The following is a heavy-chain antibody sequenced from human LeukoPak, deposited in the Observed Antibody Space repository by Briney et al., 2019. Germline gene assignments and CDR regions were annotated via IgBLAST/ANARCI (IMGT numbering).Heavy chain of an antibody. CDR3: AAEPRGSGTRWFDP. CDR2: IVVGSGNT. CDR1: GFTFTSSA. Sequence: GISVKVSCKASGFTFTSSAVQWVRQARGQRLEWIGWIVVGSGNTNYAQKFQERVTITRDMSTSTAYMELSSLRSEDTAVYYCAAEPRGSGTRWFDPWGQGTLVTVSS. V-gene: IGHV1-58*01. D-gene: IGHD3-10*01. J-gene: IGHJ5*02.